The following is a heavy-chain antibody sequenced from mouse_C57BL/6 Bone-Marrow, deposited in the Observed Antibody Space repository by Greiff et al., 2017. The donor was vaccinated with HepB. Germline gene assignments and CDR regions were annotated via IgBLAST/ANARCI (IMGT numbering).Heavy chain of an antibody. J-gene: IGHJ3*01. D-gene: IGHD1-1*01. V-gene: IGHV5-6*01. CDR1: GFTFSSYG. CDR2: ISSGGSYT. CDR3: ARHYYGPFAY. Sequence: EVQLVESGGDLVKPGGSLKLSCAASGFTFSSYGMSWVRQTPDKRLEWVATISSGGSYTYYPDSVKGRFTISRDNAKNTLYLQMSSLKSEDTAMYYCARHYYGPFAYWGQGTLVTVSA.